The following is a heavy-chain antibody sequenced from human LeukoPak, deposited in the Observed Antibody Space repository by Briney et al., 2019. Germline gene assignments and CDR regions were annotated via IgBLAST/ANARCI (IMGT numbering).Heavy chain of an antibody. CDR2: ISSSSSTI. CDR3: ARSKRNGFDI. J-gene: IGHJ3*02. CDR1: GFTFSSYS. Sequence: GGSLRLSCAASGFTFSSYSMNWVRQAPGKGLEWVSYISSSSSTIYYADSVKGRFTISRDNAMNSVYLQMNSLRAEDTAVYYCARSKRNGFDIWGQGTMVTVSS. V-gene: IGHV3-48*01.